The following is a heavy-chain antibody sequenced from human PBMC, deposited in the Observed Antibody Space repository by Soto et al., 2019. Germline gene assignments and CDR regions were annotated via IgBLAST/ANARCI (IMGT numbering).Heavy chain of an antibody. V-gene: IGHV3-33*01. D-gene: IGHD3-10*01. CDR1: GFTFSSYG. J-gene: IGHJ6*02. Sequence: GGSLRLSCAASGFTFSSYGMHWVRQAPGKGLEWVAVIWYDGSNKYYADSVKGRFTISRDNSKNTLYLQMNSLRAEDTAVYYCARAYGPTAYYYYGMDVWGQGTTVTVSS. CDR3: ARAYGPTAYYYYGMDV. CDR2: IWYDGSNK.